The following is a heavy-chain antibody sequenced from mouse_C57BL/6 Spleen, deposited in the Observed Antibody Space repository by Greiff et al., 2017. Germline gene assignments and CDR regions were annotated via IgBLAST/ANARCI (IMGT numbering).Heavy chain of an antibody. CDR3: ARSQDGYYLEYYAMDY. D-gene: IGHD2-3*01. CDR2: IRNKANGYTT. V-gene: IGHV7-3*01. J-gene: IGHJ4*01. Sequence: EVQLQESGGGLVQPGGSLSLSCAASGFTFTDYYMSWVRQPPGKALEWLGFIRNKANGYTTEYSASVKGRFTISRDNSQSILYLQMSALRAEDSATYYCARSQDGYYLEYYAMDYWGQGTSVTVSS. CDR1: GFTFTDYY.